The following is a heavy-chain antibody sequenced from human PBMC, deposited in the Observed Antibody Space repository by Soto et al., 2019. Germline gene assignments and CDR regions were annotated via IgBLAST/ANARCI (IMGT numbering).Heavy chain of an antibody. V-gene: IGHV3-21*01. J-gene: IGHJ3*02. CDR3: ARDRKSGSDDAFDM. D-gene: IGHD5-12*01. CDR2: ISSSSSYI. CDR1: GFTFSSYS. Sequence: GGSLRLSCAASGFTFSSYSMNWVRQAPGKGLEWVSSISSSSSYIYYADSVKGRFTISRDNAKNSLYLQMNSLRAEDTAVYYCARDRKSGSDDAFDMWGLGTMVTVSS.